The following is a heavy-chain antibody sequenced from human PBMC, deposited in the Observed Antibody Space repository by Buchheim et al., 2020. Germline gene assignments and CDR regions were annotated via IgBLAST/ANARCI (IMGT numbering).Heavy chain of an antibody. CDR2: ISYDGSNK. Sequence: QVQLVESGGGVVQPGRSLRLSCAASGFAFNNYGMHWVRQAPGKGLEWVAVISYDGSNKYYADSVKGRVTISRDNSKNTLYLQMNSLRAEDTAVYHCAKDLNGVRGPDALDVWGQGT. V-gene: IGHV3-30*18. CDR1: GFAFNNYG. D-gene: IGHD3-10*01. CDR3: AKDLNGVRGPDALDV. J-gene: IGHJ3*01.